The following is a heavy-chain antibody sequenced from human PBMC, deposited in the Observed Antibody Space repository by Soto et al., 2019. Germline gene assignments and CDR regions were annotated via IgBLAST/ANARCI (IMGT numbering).Heavy chain of an antibody. J-gene: IGHJ2*01. CDR1: GYTFTSYA. CDR2: INAGNGNT. CDR3: ARGASVYWYFDP. Sequence: ASVKVSCKASGYTFTSYAMHWVLQAPGQRLEWMGWINAGNGNTKYSQKFQGRVTITRDTSASTAYMELSSLRSEDTAVYYCARGASVYWYFDPWGRGTLVTVSS. V-gene: IGHV1-3*01.